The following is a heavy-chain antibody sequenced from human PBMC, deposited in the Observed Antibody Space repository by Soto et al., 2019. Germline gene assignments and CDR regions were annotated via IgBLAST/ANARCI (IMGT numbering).Heavy chain of an antibody. Sequence: GASVKVSCKVSGYTLIELSMHWVRQAPGKGLEWMGGFDPEDGETIYAQKFQDRVIITRDTSASTAYMDLSSLRSEDTAVYYCARGIATGQLDPWGQGTLVTVSS. V-gene: IGHV1-24*01. D-gene: IGHD2-15*01. CDR3: ARGIATGQLDP. J-gene: IGHJ5*02. CDR2: FDPEDGET. CDR1: GYTLIELS.